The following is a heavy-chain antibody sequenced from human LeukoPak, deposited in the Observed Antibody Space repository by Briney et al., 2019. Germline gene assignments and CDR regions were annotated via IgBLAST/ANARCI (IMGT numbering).Heavy chain of an antibody. V-gene: IGHV3-74*01. J-gene: IGHJ4*02. CDR3: ASIAARRPSDY. CDR1: GFTFSSYW. D-gene: IGHD6-6*01. CDR2: INSDGSST. Sequence: PGGSLRLSCATSGFTFSSYWMHWVRQAPGKGLVWVSRINSDGSSTSYADSVKGRFTISRDNAKNTLYLQMNSLRAEDTAVYYCASIAARRPSDYWGQGTPVTVSS.